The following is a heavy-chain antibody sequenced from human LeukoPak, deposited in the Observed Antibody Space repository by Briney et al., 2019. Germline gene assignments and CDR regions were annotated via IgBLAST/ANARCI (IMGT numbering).Heavy chain of an antibody. Sequence: PSQTLSLTCAVSGGSINSGGYSWSWIRQPPGKGLEWMGYIYHSGSTYYNPSLKSRVTISVDTSKNQFSLKLSSVTAADTAVYYCARGDYGGNFPDYWGQGTLVTVSS. CDR1: GGSINSGGYS. CDR3: ARGDYGGNFPDY. V-gene: IGHV4-30-2*01. D-gene: IGHD4-23*01. CDR2: IYHSGST. J-gene: IGHJ4*02.